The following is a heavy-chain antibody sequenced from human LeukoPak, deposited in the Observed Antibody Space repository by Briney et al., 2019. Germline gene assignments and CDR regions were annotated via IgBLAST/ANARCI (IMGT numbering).Heavy chain of an antibody. CDR3: ARDDPHYDILTGYYPIDY. CDR2: LRYDGSNK. V-gene: IGHV3-30*02. CDR1: GFTFIRNG. Sequence: GGSLRPSCAASGFTFIRNGMHWVRQAPGKGLEWVAFLRYDGSNKYYADSVMGRFTISRDNSKDTLYLQMNSLRTEDTAVYYCARDDPHYDILTGYYPIDYWGQGTLVTVSS. J-gene: IGHJ4*02. D-gene: IGHD3-9*01.